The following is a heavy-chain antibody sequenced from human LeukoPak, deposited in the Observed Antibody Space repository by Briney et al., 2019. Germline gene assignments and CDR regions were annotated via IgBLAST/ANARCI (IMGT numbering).Heavy chain of an antibody. Sequence: GASVKVSCKASGGTFSSYAISWVRQAPGQGLEWMGGIIPIFGTANYAQKFQGRVTITADKSTSTAYMELSSLRSEDTAVYYCARGGSYISSYEKLDYWGQGTLVTVSS. J-gene: IGHJ4*02. CDR2: IIPIFGTA. CDR3: ARGGSYISSYEKLDY. CDR1: GGTFSSYA. V-gene: IGHV1-69*06. D-gene: IGHD6-6*01.